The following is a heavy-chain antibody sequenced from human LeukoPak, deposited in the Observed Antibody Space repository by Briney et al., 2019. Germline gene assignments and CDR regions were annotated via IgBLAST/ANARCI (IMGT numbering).Heavy chain of an antibody. V-gene: IGHV4-39*01. D-gene: IGHD3-9*01. Sequence: SETLSLTCIVSGASISNSDHHWGWIRQPPGKGLEWIGNIYYHGGTYYNPSLKSRVSISIDTSKTQFSLKMTSVTAADTGVYYCARLDTVRDYIDSRGQGTMVTVSS. CDR3: ARLDTVRDYIDS. CDR2: IYYHGGT. CDR1: GASISNSDHH. J-gene: IGHJ4*02.